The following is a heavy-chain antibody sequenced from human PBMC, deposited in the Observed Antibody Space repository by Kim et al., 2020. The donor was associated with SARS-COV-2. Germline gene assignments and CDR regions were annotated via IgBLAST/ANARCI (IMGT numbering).Heavy chain of an antibody. CDR1: GGSFSGYY. V-gene: IGHV4-34*01. CDR3: ARGPTVKYDFWSGYSSYYYYGMDV. J-gene: IGHJ6*02. Sequence: SETLSLTCAVYGGSFSGYYWSWIRQPPGKGLEWIGEINHSGSTNYNPSLKSRVTISVDTSKNQFSLKLSSVTAADTAVYYCARGPTVKYDFWSGYSSYYYYGMDVWGQGTTVTVSS. D-gene: IGHD3-3*01. CDR2: INHSGST.